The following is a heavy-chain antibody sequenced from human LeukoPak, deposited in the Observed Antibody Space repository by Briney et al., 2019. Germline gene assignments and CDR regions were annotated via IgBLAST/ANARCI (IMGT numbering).Heavy chain of an antibody. Sequence: GGSLRLSCVVSGFTFSSHWMNWVRQAPGKGLEWVANIKEDGSEKYYVDSVKGRFTISRDNAKNSVDLQMNRLRGEDTAVYYCVRDPDWGQGTLVTVSS. V-gene: IGHV3-7*01. CDR1: GFTFSSHW. J-gene: IGHJ4*02. CDR2: IKEDGSEK. CDR3: VRDPD.